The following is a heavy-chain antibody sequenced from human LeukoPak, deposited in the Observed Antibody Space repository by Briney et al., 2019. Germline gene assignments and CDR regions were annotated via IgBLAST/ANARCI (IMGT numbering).Heavy chain of an antibody. CDR3: ARKALPGNWFDP. Sequence: PSETLSLTCTVSGDSISTYYWSWIRQPAGKGLERIGRIFTSGSTNYNPSLKSRVTMSLDTSRNQFSLKLSSVTAADTAVYYCARKALPGNWFDPWGQGALVTVSS. CDR1: GDSISTYY. J-gene: IGHJ5*02. V-gene: IGHV4-4*07. CDR2: IFTSGST.